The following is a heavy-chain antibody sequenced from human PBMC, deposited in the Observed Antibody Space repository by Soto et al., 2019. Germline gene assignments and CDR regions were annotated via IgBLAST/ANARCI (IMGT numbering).Heavy chain of an antibody. CDR3: AHIVVAGLGYYFDY. Sequence: QITLKESGPTLVKPTQTLTLTCTFSGFSLSSTRMAVGWIRQPPGKALEWLALIYWDDDKRYSPFLKSRLTITKDTSKXXXVLTMSXMDPVXXXRYYXAHIVVAGLGYYFDYWGQGTLVTVSS. CDR1: GFSLSSTRMA. D-gene: IGHD6-19*01. CDR2: IYWDDDK. J-gene: IGHJ4*02. V-gene: IGHV2-5*02.